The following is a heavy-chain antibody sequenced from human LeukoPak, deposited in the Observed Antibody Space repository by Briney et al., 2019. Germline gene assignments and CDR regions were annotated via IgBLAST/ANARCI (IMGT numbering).Heavy chain of an antibody. Sequence: GGSLRLSCAASGFTFSNYWMTWDRQAPGKGLEWVANINRDGSERYYVDSVKGRFTISRDDAKSSLYLQMNSLRAEDTAVYYCARRNAMDVWGQGTTVIV. V-gene: IGHV3-7*03. CDR2: INRDGSER. CDR1: GFTFSNYW. CDR3: ARRNAMDV. J-gene: IGHJ6*02.